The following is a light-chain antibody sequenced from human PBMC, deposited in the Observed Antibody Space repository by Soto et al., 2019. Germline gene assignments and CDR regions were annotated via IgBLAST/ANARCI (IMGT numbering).Light chain of an antibody. CDR2: WAS. V-gene: IGKV4-1*01. J-gene: IGKJ5*01. Sequence: DIVSTQSPDSLAVSLGEVAIINCESSQRVLYSSNNKNYLAWYQQKPGQPPKLLIYWASTRASGVPDRFSGGGSGTEFTLTISSLQAADVAVYYCQQYYSSPRTFGQGTRLEIK. CDR3: QQYYSSPRT. CDR1: QRVLYSSNNKNY.